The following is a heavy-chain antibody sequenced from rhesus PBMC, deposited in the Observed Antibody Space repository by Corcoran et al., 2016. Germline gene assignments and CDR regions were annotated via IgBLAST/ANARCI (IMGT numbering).Heavy chain of an antibody. CDR2: ISGDDGTT. J-gene: IGHJ4*01. V-gene: IGHV4-173*01. CDR1: GGSISSNS. CDR3: VGLMVAGPVEY. Sequence: LQLQQSGPGLVKPSETLSLTCAVSGGSISSNSWTWIRQSPGKGLEWMGRISGDDGTTDYPPSLRGRVTISRDTSKTEFSLKGDSVTAADTAVYYCVGLMVAGPVEYWCQGVLVTVSS. D-gene: IGHD6-37*01.